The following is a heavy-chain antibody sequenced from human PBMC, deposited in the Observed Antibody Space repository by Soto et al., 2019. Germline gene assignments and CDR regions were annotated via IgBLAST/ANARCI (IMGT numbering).Heavy chain of an antibody. CDR3: AREKKHQSLGGRFGMDV. CDR2: IGSSGGCI. V-gene: IGHV3-21*01. CDR1: GFIFSDFS. D-gene: IGHD2-2*01. Sequence: GGSLRLSCAVSGFIFSDFSMNWVRQAPGKGLEWVASIGSSGGCIFYADSVKGRFTISRDNAKKSLDLQINGLRAEDTAVYYCAREKKHQSLGGRFGMDVWGQGTTVSLL. J-gene: IGHJ6*02.